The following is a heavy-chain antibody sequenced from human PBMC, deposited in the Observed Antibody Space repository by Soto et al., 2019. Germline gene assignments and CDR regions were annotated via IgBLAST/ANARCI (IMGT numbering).Heavy chain of an antibody. CDR3: ARDYYKYYDSSGYYRSPAY. CDR2: IRCGGGSK. D-gene: IGHD3-22*01. CDR1: GFRFIIYA. V-gene: IGHV3-23*01. J-gene: IGHJ4*02. Sequence: GSLRLSCAASGFRFIIYAMNWVRQAPGKGLEWVSGIRCGGGSKYYADSVKGRFTISRDNSRNTLFLQMNSLRAEDTAVYYCARDYYKYYDSSGYYRSPAYWGQGTLVTVSS.